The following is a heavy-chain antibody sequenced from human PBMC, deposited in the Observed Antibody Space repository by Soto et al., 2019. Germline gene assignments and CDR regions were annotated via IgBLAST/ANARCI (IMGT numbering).Heavy chain of an antibody. CDR3: AKSSGSYSSPDAFDI. CDR1: GFTFSSYG. Sequence: QVQLVESGGGVVQPGRSLRLSCAASGFTFSSYGMHWVRQAPGKGLEWVAVIWYDGSNKYYADSVKGRFTISRDNSKNTLYLQMNSLRAEDTAVYYCAKSSGSYSSPDAFDIWGQGTMVTVSS. J-gene: IGHJ3*02. V-gene: IGHV3-33*06. CDR2: IWYDGSNK. D-gene: IGHD3-10*01.